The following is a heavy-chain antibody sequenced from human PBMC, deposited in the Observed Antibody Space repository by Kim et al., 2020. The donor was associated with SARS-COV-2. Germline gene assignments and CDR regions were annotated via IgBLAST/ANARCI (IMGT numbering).Heavy chain of an antibody. CDR3: ASSYSGRRLGD. J-gene: IGHJ4*02. CDR2: IYHSGRT. Sequence: SETLSLTCAVSGGSISSSNWWSWVRQPPGKGLEWIGEIYHSGRTNYNPSLKSRVTISVDKSKNQFSLKLSSVTAADTAVYYCASSYSGRRLGDWGQGTLVTVSS. V-gene: IGHV4-4*02. CDR1: GGSISSSNW. D-gene: IGHD1-26*01.